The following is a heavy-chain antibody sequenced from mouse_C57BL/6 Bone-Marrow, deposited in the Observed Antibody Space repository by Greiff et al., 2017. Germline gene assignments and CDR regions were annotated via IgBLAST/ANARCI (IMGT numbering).Heavy chain of an antibody. CDR2: IYIGNGYT. J-gene: IGHJ3*01. Sequence: DVQLVESGAELVRPGSSVKMSCKTSGYTFTSYGINWVKQRPGQGLEWIGYIYIGNGYTEYNEKFKGKATLTSDTSSSTAYMQLSSLTSEDSAIYFCARDGEYDGYPWFAYWGQGTLVTVSA. CDR3: ARDGEYDGYPWFAY. D-gene: IGHD2-3*01. V-gene: IGHV1-58*01. CDR1: GYTFTSYG.